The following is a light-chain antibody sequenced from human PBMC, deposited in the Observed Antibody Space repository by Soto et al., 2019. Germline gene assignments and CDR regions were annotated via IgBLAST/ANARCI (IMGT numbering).Light chain of an antibody. CDR1: QDISKY. V-gene: IGKV1-33*01. Sequence: DIQMTQSASSLPASVGDTVTISCQASQDISKYLNWFQQKPGKAPKLLIYDVFNVETGVPSRFSGRGSGTDFTLIISNLQPEEFATYHCQQYDQLPITFGGGTKVDI. J-gene: IGKJ4*01. CDR2: DVF. CDR3: QQYDQLPIT.